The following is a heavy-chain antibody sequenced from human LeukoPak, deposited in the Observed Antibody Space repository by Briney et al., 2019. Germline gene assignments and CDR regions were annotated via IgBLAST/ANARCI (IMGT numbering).Heavy chain of an antibody. J-gene: IGHJ4*02. D-gene: IGHD6-19*01. CDR2: TYSGGST. CDR1: GFTVSSNY. Sequence: TGGSLRLSCVASGFTVSSNYMSWVRQAPGKGLEWVSVTYSGGSTYYADSVKGRFTISRDNSKNTLYLQMNSLRAEDTAVYYCARFAVAGTEYWGQGTLVTVSS. CDR3: ARFAVAGTEY. V-gene: IGHV3-53*01.